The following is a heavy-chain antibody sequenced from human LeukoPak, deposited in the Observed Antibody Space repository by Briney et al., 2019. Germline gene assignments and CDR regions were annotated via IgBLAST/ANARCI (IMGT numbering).Heavy chain of an antibody. CDR1: GFTFSSYS. D-gene: IGHD4-17*01. J-gene: IGHJ4*02. CDR2: ISSSSSYI. CDR3: ARSDYGDRGFDY. Sequence: GGSLRLSCAASGFTFSSYSMNWVRQAPGKGLGWVSSISSSSSYIYYADSVKGRFTITRDNAKNSLYLQMNSLRAEDTAVYYCARSDYGDRGFDYWGQGTLVTVSS. V-gene: IGHV3-21*01.